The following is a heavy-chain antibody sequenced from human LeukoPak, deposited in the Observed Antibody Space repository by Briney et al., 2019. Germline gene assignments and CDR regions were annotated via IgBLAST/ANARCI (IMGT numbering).Heavy chain of an antibody. J-gene: IGHJ3*02. CDR3: AKDRHDITMIVVGPPWGAFDI. D-gene: IGHD3-22*01. Sequence: GGSLRLSCAASGFTFSSYAMSWVRQAPGKGLEWVSAISGSGSSTYYADSVKGRFTISRDNSKNTLYLQMNSLRAEDTAVYYCAKDRHDITMIVVGPPWGAFDIWGQGTMVTVSS. CDR2: ISGSGSST. V-gene: IGHV3-23*01. CDR1: GFTFSSYA.